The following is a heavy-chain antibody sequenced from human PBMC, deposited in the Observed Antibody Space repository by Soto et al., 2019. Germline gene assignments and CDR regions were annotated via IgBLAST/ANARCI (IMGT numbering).Heavy chain of an antibody. V-gene: IGHV5-51*01. Sequence: GESLKISCKASGYSFNTYWIGWVRQLPGKGLEWMGIIYPGDSDTRYSPSFQGQVTISADKSITTVYLQWNSLKASDTAIYYCARPGYYDSSGFFNFDYWGQGTLVTVSS. CDR1: GYSFNTYW. J-gene: IGHJ4*02. CDR3: ARPGYYDSSGFFNFDY. CDR2: IYPGDSDT. D-gene: IGHD3-22*01.